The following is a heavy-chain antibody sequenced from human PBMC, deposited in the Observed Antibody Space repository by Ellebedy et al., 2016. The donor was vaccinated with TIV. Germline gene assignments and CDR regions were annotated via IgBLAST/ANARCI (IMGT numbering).Heavy chain of an antibody. V-gene: IGHV3-23*01. CDR2: INGGATST. D-gene: IGHD1-14*01. J-gene: IGHJ6*01. CDR1: GFTFNTYA. Sequence: GGSLRLXCSASGFTFNTYAMSWVRQAPGKGLEWVSTINGGATSTFYADSVKGRFTVSRDNSKNTMSLQMNSLRAEDTAVYYCAKAGRSGMDVWGQGTTVTVSS. CDR3: AKAGRSGMDV.